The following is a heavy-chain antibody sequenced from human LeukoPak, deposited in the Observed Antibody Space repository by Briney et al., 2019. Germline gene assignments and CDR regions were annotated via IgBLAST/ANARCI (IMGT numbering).Heavy chain of an antibody. CDR3: AKEASLAAAGPFDY. V-gene: IGHV3-30-3*01. CDR1: GFIFSNYA. Sequence: PGRSLRLSCAASGFIFSNYAMHWVRQAPGKGLEWVAVISHGGIDKYYSDSVKGRFTISRDISKNTLFLQMSRMTAEDTAVYYCAKEASLAAAGPFDYWGQGTLVTVSS. CDR2: ISHGGIDK. J-gene: IGHJ4*02. D-gene: IGHD6-13*01.